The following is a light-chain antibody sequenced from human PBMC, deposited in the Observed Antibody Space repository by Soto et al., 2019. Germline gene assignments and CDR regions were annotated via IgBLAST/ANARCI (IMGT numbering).Light chain of an antibody. V-gene: IGLV2-14*01. CDR1: SSDVGGYNY. CDR2: DVS. J-gene: IGLJ1*01. Sequence: LTQPASVSGSPGQSITISCTGTSSDVGGYNYVSWYQQHPGKAPKLMIYDVSNRPSGVSNRFSGSKSGNTASLTISGLQAEDEADYYCSSYRSSSTPSVFGTGTKVTVL. CDR3: SSYRSSSTPSV.